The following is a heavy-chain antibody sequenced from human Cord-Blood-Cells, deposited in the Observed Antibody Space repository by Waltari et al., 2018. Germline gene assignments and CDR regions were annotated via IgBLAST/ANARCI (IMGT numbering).Heavy chain of an antibody. CDR1: GFTFSSYS. V-gene: IGHV3-23*01. D-gene: IGHD7-27*01. CDR3: AKVAKKLANWGLIDY. J-gene: IGHJ4*02. Sequence: EVQLLESGGGLVQPGGSLRLSCAASGFTFSSYSLRCVRQAPGKGLEWVSAISGSGGSTYYADSVKGRFTISRDNSKNTLYLQMNSLRAEDTAVYYCAKVAKKLANWGLIDYWGQGTLVTISS. CDR2: ISGSGGST.